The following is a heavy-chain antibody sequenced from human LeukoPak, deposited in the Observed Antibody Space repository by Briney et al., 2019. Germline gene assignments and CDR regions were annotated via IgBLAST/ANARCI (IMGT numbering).Heavy chain of an antibody. CDR3: ARVRPQRWLQFTYYYYYMDV. D-gene: IGHD5-24*01. J-gene: IGHJ6*03. CDR2: INPNSGGT. CDR1: GYTFTGYY. Sequence: ASVKVSCKASGYTFTGYYMHWVRQAPGQGLEWMGWINPNSGGTNYAQKFQGRVTMTRDTSISTAYMELSRLRSDDTAVYYCARVRPQRWLQFTYYYYYMDVWGKGTTVTVSS. V-gene: IGHV1-2*02.